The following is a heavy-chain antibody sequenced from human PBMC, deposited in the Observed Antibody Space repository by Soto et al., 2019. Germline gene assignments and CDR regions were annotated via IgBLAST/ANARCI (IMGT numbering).Heavy chain of an antibody. J-gene: IGHJ6*03. CDR2: ISYDGSNK. CDR1: GFTFSSYG. D-gene: IGHD2-2*01. Sequence: QVQLVESGGGVVQPGRSLRLSCEASGFTFSSYGMHWVRQAPGKGLEWVAVISYDGSNKYYADSVKGRFTISRDNSKNTLYLQMNSLRAEDTAVYYCAKDPQLLPYYYYYMDVWGKGTTVTVSS. CDR3: AKDPQLLPYYYYYMDV. V-gene: IGHV3-30*18.